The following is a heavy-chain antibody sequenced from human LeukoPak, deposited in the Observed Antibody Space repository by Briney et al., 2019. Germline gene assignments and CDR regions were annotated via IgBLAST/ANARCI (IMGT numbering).Heavy chain of an antibody. V-gene: IGHV4-39*07. CDR3: ARDLTWFGESHFDY. D-gene: IGHD3-10*01. CDR2: IYYSGST. Sequence: PSETLSLTCTVSGGSISSSSYYWGWIRQPPGKGLEWIGSIYYSGSTYYNPSLKSRVTISVDTSKNQFSLKLSSVTAADTAVYYCARDLTWFGESHFDYWGQGTLVTVSS. CDR1: GGSISSSSYY. J-gene: IGHJ4*02.